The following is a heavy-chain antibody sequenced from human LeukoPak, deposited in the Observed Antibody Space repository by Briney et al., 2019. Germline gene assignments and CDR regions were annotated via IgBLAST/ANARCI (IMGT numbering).Heavy chain of an antibody. V-gene: IGHV3-30*02. CDR2: IRYDGSNK. Sequence: QPGGSLRLSCAASGFTFSSYWMSWVRQAPGKGLEWVAFIRYDGSNKYYADSVKGRFTISRDNSKNTLYLQMNSLRAEDTAVYYCAKAHCSSTSCHWFDPWGQGTLVTVSS. J-gene: IGHJ5*02. CDR1: GFTFSSYW. D-gene: IGHD2-2*01. CDR3: AKAHCSSTSCHWFDP.